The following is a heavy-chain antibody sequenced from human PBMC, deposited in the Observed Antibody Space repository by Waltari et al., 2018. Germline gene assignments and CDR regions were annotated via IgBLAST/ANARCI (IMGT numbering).Heavy chain of an antibody. Sequence: QVQLQESGPGLVKPSETLSLTCTVSGGSISSYYWSWIRQPPGKGLEWIGYIYYSGSTNYNPSLKSRVTISVDTSKNQFSLKLSSVTAADTAVYYCARDYFRGYYYGSGPYGMDVWGQGTTVTVSS. CDR2: IYYSGST. D-gene: IGHD3-10*01. V-gene: IGHV4-59*01. CDR3: ARDYFRGYYYGSGPYGMDV. CDR1: GGSISSYY. J-gene: IGHJ6*02.